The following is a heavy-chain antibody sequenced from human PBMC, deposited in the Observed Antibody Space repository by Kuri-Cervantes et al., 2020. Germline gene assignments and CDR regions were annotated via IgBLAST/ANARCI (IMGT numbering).Heavy chain of an antibody. CDR1: GFTFSSYG. CDR3: ARDQDIVVVPAALYYYYYGMDV. V-gene: IGHV3-33*01. D-gene: IGHD2-2*01. CDR2: IWYDGSNK. J-gene: IGHJ6*02. Sequence: GGSLRLSCAASGFTFSSYGMHWVRQAPGKGLEWVAVIWYDGSNKYYADSVKGRFSISRDNSKNTLYLQMNSLRAEDTAVYYCARDQDIVVVPAALYYYYYGMDVWGQGTTVTVSS.